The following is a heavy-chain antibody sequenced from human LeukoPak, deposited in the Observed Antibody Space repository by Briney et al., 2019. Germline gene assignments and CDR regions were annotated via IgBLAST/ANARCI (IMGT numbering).Heavy chain of an antibody. CDR2: LDESGRP. CDR1: GGSTRSGRHH. J-gene: IGHJ6*03. Sequence: PSETLSLTCSVSGGSTRSGRHHWAWVRQPPGKGLEFIGSLDESGRPYYNAPLKSRVTISEDSSCKQFSLNLRSVTAADTAVYYCARDLGGYPFFMDVWGRGTTVIVSS. D-gene: IGHD2-15*01. V-gene: IGHV4-39*07. CDR3: ARDLGGYPFFMDV.